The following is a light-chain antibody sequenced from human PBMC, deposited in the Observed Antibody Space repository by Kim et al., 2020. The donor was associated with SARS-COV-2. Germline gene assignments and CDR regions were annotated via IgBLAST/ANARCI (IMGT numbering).Light chain of an antibody. Sequence: SSELTQDPAVSVALGQTVRITCQGDSLRSYYASWYQQKPEQAPVLVIYGKNNRPSGIPDRFSGSSSGNTASLTITGAQAEDEADYYCNSRDSSGNHWGFG. CDR1: SLRSYY. J-gene: IGLJ3*02. CDR2: GKN. V-gene: IGLV3-19*01. CDR3: NSRDSSGNHWG.